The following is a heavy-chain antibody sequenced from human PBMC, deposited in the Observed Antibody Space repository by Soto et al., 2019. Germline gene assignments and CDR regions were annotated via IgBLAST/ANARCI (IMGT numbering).Heavy chain of an antibody. V-gene: IGHV4-39*01. CDR1: GGSITRSTYY. D-gene: IGHD6-19*01. CDR3: ARSPGIAVADY. J-gene: IGHJ4*02. CDR2: IYYNGNT. Sequence: SETLSLTCTVSGGSITRSTYYWGWIRQPPGKGLEWIGNIYYNGNTYYNPSLQSRVTISVDTSKNQFSLKLTSATAADTAVYYCARSPGIAVADYWGQETLVTVSS.